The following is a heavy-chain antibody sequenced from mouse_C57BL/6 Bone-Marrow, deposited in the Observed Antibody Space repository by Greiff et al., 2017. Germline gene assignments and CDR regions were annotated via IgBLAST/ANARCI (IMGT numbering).Heavy chain of an antibody. D-gene: IGHD1-1*01. CDR2: IDPENGDT. Sequence: VQLQQSGAELVRPGASVKLSCTASGFNIKDDYMHWVKQRPEQGLEWIGWIDPENGDTEYASKFQGNATITADTSSNTAYLQLSSLTSEDTAVYYCTTLTTVVAHWYFDVWGTGTTVTVSS. CDR3: TTLTTVVAHWYFDV. J-gene: IGHJ1*03. V-gene: IGHV14-4*01. CDR1: GFNIKDDY.